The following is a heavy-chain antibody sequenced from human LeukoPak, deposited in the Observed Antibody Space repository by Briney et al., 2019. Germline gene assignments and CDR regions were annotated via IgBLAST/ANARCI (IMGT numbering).Heavy chain of an antibody. CDR1: GYTFTSYY. J-gene: IGHJ4*02. CDR2: INPSGGST. Sequence: GASVKVSCKASGYTFTSYYMHWVRQAPGQGLEWMGIINPSGGSTSYAQKFQGRVTMTRDTSTSTVYMELSSLRSEDTAVYYCARDQGNYYDSSGYPTLDYWGQGSLVTVPS. D-gene: IGHD3-22*01. V-gene: IGHV1-46*01. CDR3: ARDQGNYYDSSGYPTLDY.